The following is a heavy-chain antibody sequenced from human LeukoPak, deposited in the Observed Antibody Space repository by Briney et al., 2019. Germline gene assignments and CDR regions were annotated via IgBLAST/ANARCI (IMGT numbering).Heavy chain of an antibody. CDR2: ISWSSGSI. V-gene: IGHV3-9*01. J-gene: IGHJ4*02. D-gene: IGHD3-22*01. CDR1: GFTFDDYA. Sequence: PGRSLRLSCAASGFTFDDYAMHWVRQAPGKGLEGVSGISWSSGSIAYADSVKGRFSISRDKAKNSLYLQMNSLRAEDTALYYCAKDKQGGDYYDSSGPFDYWGQGTLVTVSS. CDR3: AKDKQGGDYYDSSGPFDY.